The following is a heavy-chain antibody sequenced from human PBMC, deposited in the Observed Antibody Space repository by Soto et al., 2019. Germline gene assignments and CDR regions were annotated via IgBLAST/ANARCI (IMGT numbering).Heavy chain of an antibody. CDR1: GGSVSSESQY. D-gene: IGHD2-15*01. CDR3: ARNVVAANDKPGDYFDY. Sequence: SETLSLTCTVSGGSVSSESQYWSWIRQTPGKGLEWIGYIYYTGSTNYNPSLKGRVTMSVDTSRDQVSLKLSSVTAADTAVYYCARNVVAANDKPGDYFDYWGQGTLVTVSS. CDR2: IYYTGST. V-gene: IGHV4-61*01. J-gene: IGHJ4*02.